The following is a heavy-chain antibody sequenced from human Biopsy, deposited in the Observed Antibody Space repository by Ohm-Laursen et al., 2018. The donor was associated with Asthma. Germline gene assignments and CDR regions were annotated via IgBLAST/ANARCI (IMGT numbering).Heavy chain of an antibody. D-gene: IGHD2-21*02. V-gene: IGHV3-30*03. CDR2: ISYDGRET. CDR3: TRDRFYNSVTSESFYYGVDV. J-gene: IGHJ6*02. CDR1: GFRSPIYG. Sequence: SSLRLSCAASGFRSPIYGMHWVRQGPGKGPEWVALISYDGRETGYVDSVKGRFTISRDNFRNTVHLQMSSLRPEDSAVYYCTRDRFYNSVTSESFYYGVDVWGQGTTVTVSS.